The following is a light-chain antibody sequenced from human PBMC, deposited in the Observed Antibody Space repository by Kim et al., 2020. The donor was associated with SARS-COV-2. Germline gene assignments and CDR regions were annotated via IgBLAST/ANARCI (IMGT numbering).Light chain of an antibody. Sequence: EIVLTQSPATLSLSPGERATLSCGASQSVSSYLAWYQQKPGQAPRLLIYDTSNRATGIPARFSGSGSGTDFTLTISSLEPEDFAVYYCQQRRSWPRTFGQGTKVDIK. CDR1: QSVSSY. CDR3: QQRRSWPRT. V-gene: IGKV3-11*01. J-gene: IGKJ1*01. CDR2: DTS.